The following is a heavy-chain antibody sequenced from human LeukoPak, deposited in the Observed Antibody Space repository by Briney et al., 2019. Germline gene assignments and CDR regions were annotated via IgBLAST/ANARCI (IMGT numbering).Heavy chain of an antibody. V-gene: IGHV3-48*03. CDR1: GFTLSSYE. D-gene: IGHD5-24*01. CDR2: ISSSGSTI. Sequence: GGSLRLSCAASGFTLSSYEMNWVRQAPGKGLEWVSYISSSGSTIYYADSVKGRFTISRDNAKNSLYLQMNSLRAEDTAVYYCARDRFPRMAGPILVDWGQGTLVTVSS. CDR3: ARDRFPRMAGPILVD. J-gene: IGHJ4*02.